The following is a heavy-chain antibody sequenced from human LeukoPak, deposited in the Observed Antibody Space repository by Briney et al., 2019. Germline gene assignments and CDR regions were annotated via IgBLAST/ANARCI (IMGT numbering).Heavy chain of an antibody. CDR3: TRFRGSGSSTLYSFDY. D-gene: IGHD3-10*01. CDR1: GFNFSSYA. Sequence: GGSLRLSCAASGFNFSSYAMSWVRQAPGKGLEWVSGLSGDSSSIYYAASVKGRFTISRDNSKNMLYLQMNSLRAEDTAVYYCTRFRGSGSSTLYSFDYWGQGSLVTVAP. CDR2: LSGDSSSI. J-gene: IGHJ4*02. V-gene: IGHV3-23*01.